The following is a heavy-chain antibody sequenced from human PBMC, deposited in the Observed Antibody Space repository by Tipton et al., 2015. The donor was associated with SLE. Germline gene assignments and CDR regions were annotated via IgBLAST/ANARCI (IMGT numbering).Heavy chain of an antibody. Sequence: TLSLTCTVSGASISSYYWSWIRQPPGKGLEWIGYIYYSGSTNYNPSLKSRVTISVDTSKNQFSLKLSSVTAADTAVYYCAGAKLCRGGSCYSPYAFDIWGQGTMVTVSS. CDR2: IYYSGST. J-gene: IGHJ3*02. CDR3: AGAKLCRGGSCYSPYAFDI. V-gene: IGHV4-59*07. CDR1: GASISSYY. D-gene: IGHD2-15*01.